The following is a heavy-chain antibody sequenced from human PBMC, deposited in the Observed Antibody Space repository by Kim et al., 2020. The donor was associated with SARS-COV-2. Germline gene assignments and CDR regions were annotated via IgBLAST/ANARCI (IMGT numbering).Heavy chain of an antibody. CDR3: ASRYGSGSQYFDY. CDR2: MNPNSGNT. CDR1: GYTFTSYD. V-gene: IGHV1-8*01. J-gene: IGHJ4*02. D-gene: IGHD3-10*01. Sequence: ASVKVSCKASGYTFTSYDINWVRQGTGQGLEWMGWMNPNSGNTGYAQKFQGRVTMTRNTSISTAYMELSSLGSEDTAVYYCASRYGSGSQYFDYWGQGTLVTVSS.